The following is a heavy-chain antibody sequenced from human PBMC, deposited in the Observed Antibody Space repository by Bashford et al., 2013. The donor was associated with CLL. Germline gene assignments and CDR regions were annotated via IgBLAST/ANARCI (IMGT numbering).Heavy chain of an antibody. J-gene: IGHJ5*02. CDR1: GGSISSYY. D-gene: IGHD6-19*01. V-gene: IGHV4-59*01. CDR3: ARGHSSGWYHWFDP. Sequence: SETLSLTCTVSGGSISSYYWSWIRQPPGKGLEWIGSIYHSGRTYYNPSLKSRVTISVDTSKKRFSLKLTSVTAADTAVYYCARGHSSGWYHWFDPWGPGALVTVSS. CDR2: IYHSGRT.